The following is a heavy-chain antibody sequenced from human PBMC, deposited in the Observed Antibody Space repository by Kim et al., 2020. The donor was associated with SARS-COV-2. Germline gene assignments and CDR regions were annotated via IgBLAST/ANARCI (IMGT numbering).Heavy chain of an antibody. CDR2: INHSGST. D-gene: IGHD6-19*01. V-gene: IGHV4-34*01. Sequence: SETLSLTCAVYGGSFSGYYWSWIRQPPGKGLEWIGEINHSGSTNYNPSLKSRVTISVDTSKNQFSLKLSSVTAADTAVYYCARGNGSGWYRTLFYWGQGTLVTVSS. J-gene: IGHJ4*02. CDR3: ARGNGSGWYRTLFY. CDR1: GGSFSGYY.